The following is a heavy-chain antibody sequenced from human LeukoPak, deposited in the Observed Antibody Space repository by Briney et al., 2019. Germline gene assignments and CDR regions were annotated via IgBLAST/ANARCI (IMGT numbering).Heavy chain of an antibody. CDR1: GDSISSGSYY. D-gene: IGHD3-3*01. Sequence: SETLSLTCTVSGDSISSGSYYWSWIRQPAGKRLEWIGRIYTSGSTNYNPSLKSRVTISVDTSKNQFSLKLSSVTAADTAVYYCASGSITIFGVVSTYMDVWGKGATVTVSS. V-gene: IGHV4-61*02. CDR2: IYTSGST. J-gene: IGHJ6*03. CDR3: ASGSITIFGVVSTYMDV.